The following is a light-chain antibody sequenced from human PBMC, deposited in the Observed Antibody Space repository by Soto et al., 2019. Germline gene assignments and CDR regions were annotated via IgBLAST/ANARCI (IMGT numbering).Light chain of an antibody. CDR2: AAS. CDR3: QQTYTAPPFT. CDR1: QTISTY. V-gene: IGKV1-39*01. J-gene: IGKJ3*01. Sequence: DIQMTQSPSSLSTSVGDRVTITCRASQTISTYLNWYQQKPGKAPELLIYAASNLQSGVPSRFSGSGSGTEFTLTISSLQPEDFATYYCQQTYTAPPFTFGPGTKVDVK.